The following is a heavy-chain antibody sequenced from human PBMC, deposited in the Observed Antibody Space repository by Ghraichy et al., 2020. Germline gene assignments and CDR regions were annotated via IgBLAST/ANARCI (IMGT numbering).Heavy chain of an antibody. D-gene: IGHD5-18*01. CDR2: IKQDGSEK. CDR3: ARKGRGYSYGLGAFDI. V-gene: IGHV3-7*01. CDR1: GFTFSSYW. J-gene: IGHJ3*02. Sequence: GGSLRLSCAASGFTFSSYWMSWVRQAPGKGLEWVANIKQDGSEKYYVDSVKGRFTFSRDNAKNSLYLQMNSLRAEDTAVYYCARKGRGYSYGLGAFDIWGQGTVVTVSS.